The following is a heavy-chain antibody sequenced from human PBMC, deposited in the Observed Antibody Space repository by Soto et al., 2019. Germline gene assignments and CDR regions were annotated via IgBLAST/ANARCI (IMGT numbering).Heavy chain of an antibody. Sequence: EVQLVESGGGLVQPGGSLRLSCAVSGFTISTQTLNWVRQAPGEGLEWVSYMGWDFSPIYADSVKGRFTISIDNAKNSLYLQMNSLRAEDTAMYYCARDKDYAFDVWGQGTMVTVSS. V-gene: IGHV3-48*01. CDR3: ARDKDYAFDV. CDR1: GFTISTQT. J-gene: IGHJ3*01. CDR2: MGWDFSPI.